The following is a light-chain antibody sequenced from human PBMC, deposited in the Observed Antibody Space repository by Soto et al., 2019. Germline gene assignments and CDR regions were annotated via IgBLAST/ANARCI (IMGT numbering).Light chain of an antibody. CDR3: LQYHTYRT. J-gene: IGKJ1*01. CDR1: QSISPW. Sequence: DIQMTQSPSTLSASVGDRVTITCRASQSISPWLAWYQQKPRKAPKLLIFDASNLESGVPSRFSGSGSGTEFTLTISSLQPDDFATYYCLQYHTYRTFGQGTKVDIK. V-gene: IGKV1-5*01. CDR2: DAS.